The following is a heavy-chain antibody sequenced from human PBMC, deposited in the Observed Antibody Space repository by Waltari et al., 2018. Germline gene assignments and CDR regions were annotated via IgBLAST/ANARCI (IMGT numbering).Heavy chain of an antibody. CDR2: SNHSRST. V-gene: IGHV4-34*01. Sequence: QVQLQQWGAGLLKPSETLSLTCAVYGGSFSGYYWSWIRQPPGKGLEWMGESNHSRSTNYNPSLKIRVTISVDTSKNQFSLKLSSVTAADTAVYYCARQENSSGYPTFDYWGQGTLVTVSS. CDR1: GGSFSGYY. D-gene: IGHD3-22*01. CDR3: ARQENSSGYPTFDY. J-gene: IGHJ4*02.